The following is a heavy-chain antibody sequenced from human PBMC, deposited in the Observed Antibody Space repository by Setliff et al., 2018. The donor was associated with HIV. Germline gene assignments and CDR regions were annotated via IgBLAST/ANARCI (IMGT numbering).Heavy chain of an antibody. CDR3: ARHGAFYYYYYMDV. Sequence: LSLTCTVSGGSLSSSNYYCGWIRQPPGKGLEWIGSIYYSGNTYYNPSLKSRVTISGDTSKKQFSLKLRAVTAADSAVYYCARHGAFYYYYYMDVWGKGTTVTVSS. CDR1: GGSLSSSNYY. V-gene: IGHV4-39*01. J-gene: IGHJ6*03. CDR2: IYYSGNT.